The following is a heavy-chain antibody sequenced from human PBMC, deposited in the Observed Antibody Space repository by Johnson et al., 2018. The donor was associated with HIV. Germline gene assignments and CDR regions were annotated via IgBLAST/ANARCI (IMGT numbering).Heavy chain of an antibody. V-gene: IGHV3-30*03. CDR1: GFSFRSYG. D-gene: IGHD2-15*01. CDR3: AREGLKIAHDAFDI. Sequence: QVQLVESGGGVVQPGRSLRLSCAAAGFSFRSYGMHWVRQAPGKGLEWVAVISYDGSNKYYADSVKGRFTISRDNAKNSVSLQMNSLRAEDTALYYCAREGLKIAHDAFDIWGQGTKVTVSS. CDR2: ISYDGSNK. J-gene: IGHJ3*02.